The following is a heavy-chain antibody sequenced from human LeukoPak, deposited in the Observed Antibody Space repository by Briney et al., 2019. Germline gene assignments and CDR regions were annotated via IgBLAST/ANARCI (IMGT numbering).Heavy chain of an antibody. J-gene: IGHJ4*02. CDR2: INGDGSTL. CDR1: GFIFSRYW. CDR3: ARGYSSSSPLDY. Sequence: GGSLRLSCAASGFIFSRYWMHWVRQAPGKGLVWVSRINGDGSTLSYADSVKGRFTISRDNAKNTLYLQMNSLRAEDTAVYYCARGYSSSSPLDYWGQGTLVTVSS. V-gene: IGHV3-74*01. D-gene: IGHD6-6*01.